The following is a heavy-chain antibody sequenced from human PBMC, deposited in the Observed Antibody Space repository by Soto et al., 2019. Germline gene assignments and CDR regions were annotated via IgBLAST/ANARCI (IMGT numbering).Heavy chain of an antibody. CDR2: ISYDGSNK. J-gene: IGHJ4*02. V-gene: IGHV3-30-3*01. CDR3: VRDKSPYSSFWHNRPFDY. CDR1: GFTFSSYA. Sequence: QVQLVESGGGVVQPGRSLRLSCAASGFTFSSYAMHWVRQAPGKGLEWVAVISYDGSNKYYADSVKGRFTISRDNSKTLYLQMNSLRAEDTAVYYCVRDKSPYSSFWHNRPFDYWGQGTLVTVSS. D-gene: IGHD6-19*01.